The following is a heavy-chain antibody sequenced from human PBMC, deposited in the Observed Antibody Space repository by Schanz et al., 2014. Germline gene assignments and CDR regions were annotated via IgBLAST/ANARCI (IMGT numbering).Heavy chain of an antibody. Sequence: EVQLVESGGGLIQPGGSLRLSYAVSGFTVNTNYMSWVRQAPGKGLEWISSMYINSGSTQYADSVKGRFIISRDSSKNTLFLQMNSLRAEDTAVYFCARDGGRDGYNLAFDVRGQGTLVTVSS. CDR1: GFTVNTNY. V-gene: IGHV3-53*01. CDR3: ARDGGRDGYNLAFDV. J-gene: IGHJ3*01. CDR2: MYINSGST. D-gene: IGHD5-12*01.